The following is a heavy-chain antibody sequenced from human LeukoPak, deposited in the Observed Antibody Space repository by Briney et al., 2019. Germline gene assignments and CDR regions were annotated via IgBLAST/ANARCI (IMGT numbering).Heavy chain of an antibody. CDR2: IYHSGST. CDR1: GYSIRSGYC. D-gene: IGHD4/OR15-4a*01. CDR3: ARVSANTFQH. Sequence: SESLSLTCAVPGYSIRSGYCWGCIRQPPGRGLEWIVTIYHSGSTYYNPSLKSRVTISVDTSKNQFSLKLSSVTAADTALYYCARVSANTFQHWGQGTLVTVSS. J-gene: IGHJ1*01. V-gene: IGHV4-38-2*01.